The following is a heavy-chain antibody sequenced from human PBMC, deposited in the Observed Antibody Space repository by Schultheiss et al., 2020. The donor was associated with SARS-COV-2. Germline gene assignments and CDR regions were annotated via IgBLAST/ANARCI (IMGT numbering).Heavy chain of an antibody. CDR2: INHSGST. J-gene: IGHJ4*02. Sequence: SETLSLTCAVYGGSFSGYYWSWIRQPPGKGLEWIGEINHSGSTNYNPSLKSRVTISVDTSKNQFSLKLSSVTAADTAVYYCAGLWFGELLENYWGQGTLFTVAS. D-gene: IGHD3-10*01. CDR3: AGLWFGELLENY. V-gene: IGHV4-34*01. CDR1: GGSFSGYY.